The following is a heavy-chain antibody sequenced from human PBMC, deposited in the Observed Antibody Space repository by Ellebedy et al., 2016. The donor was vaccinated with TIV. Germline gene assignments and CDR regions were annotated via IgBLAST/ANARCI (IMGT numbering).Heavy chain of an antibody. V-gene: IGHV4-59*01. CDR2: IYYSGST. D-gene: IGHD5-18*01. J-gene: IGHJ4*02. Sequence: MPGGSLRLSCTVSGCSISSYYWSRIRQPPGKGLEWIGYIYYSGSTNYNPSLKSRVTISVDTSKNQFSLKLSSVTAADTAVYYCARGGYSYGSDYWGQGTLVTVSS. CDR1: GCSISSYY. CDR3: ARGGYSYGSDY.